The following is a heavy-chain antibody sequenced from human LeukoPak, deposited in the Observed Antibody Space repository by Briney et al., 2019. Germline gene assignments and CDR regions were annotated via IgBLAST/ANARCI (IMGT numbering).Heavy chain of an antibody. D-gene: IGHD2-15*01. CDR3: ARGINLGLY. J-gene: IGHJ4*02. CDR1: GYTFTDDY. Sequence: GASLKVSCKASGYTFTDDYIHWVRQAPGQGLEWMGWINVNSGGTNYAQKFYARVTMTRDTSISTAYMELSRLRSDDTAVYYCARGINLGLYWGQGTLVTVSS. V-gene: IGHV1-2*02. CDR2: INVNSGGT.